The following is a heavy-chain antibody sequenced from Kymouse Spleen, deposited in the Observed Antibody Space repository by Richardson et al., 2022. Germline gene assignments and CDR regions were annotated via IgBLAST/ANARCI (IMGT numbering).Heavy chain of an antibody. Sequence: EVQLVESGGGLVQPGGSLRLSCAASGFTFSSYWMHWVRQAPGKGLVWVSRINSDGSSTSYADSVKGRFTISRDNAKNTLYLQMNSLRAEDTAVYYCARTYYDILTGYYNPYYYGMDVWGQGTTVTVSS. D-gene: IGHD3-9*01. J-gene: IGHJ6*02. CDR1: GFTFSSYW. CDR2: INSDGSST. V-gene: IGHV3-74*01. CDR3: ARTYYDILTGYYNPYYYGMDV.